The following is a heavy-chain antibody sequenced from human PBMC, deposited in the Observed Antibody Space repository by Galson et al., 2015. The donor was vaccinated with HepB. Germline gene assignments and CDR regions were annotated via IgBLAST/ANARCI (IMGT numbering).Heavy chain of an antibody. CDR2: ISSSRSYT. V-gene: IGHV3-21*01. CDR3: ASSAIAVAGRTEFDY. D-gene: IGHD6-19*01. Sequence: SLRLSCAASGFTFSNYSMNWVRQAPGKGLEWVSFISSSRSYTSQADSVKGRFTISRDNAKNLLYLQMNSLRTEDTAVYFCASSAIAVAGRTEFDYWGQGTLVTVSS. J-gene: IGHJ4*02. CDR1: GFTFSNYS.